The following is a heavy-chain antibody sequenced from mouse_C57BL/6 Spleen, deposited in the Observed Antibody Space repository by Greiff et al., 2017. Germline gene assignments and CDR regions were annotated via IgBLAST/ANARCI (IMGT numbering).Heavy chain of an antibody. Sequence: VQLQQPGAELVRPGSSVKLSCKASGYTFTSYWMHWVKQRPIQGLEWIGNSDPSDSETHYNQKFKDKATLTVDKSSSTAYMQLSSLTSEDSAVYYCARFGYDWYFDVWGTGTTVTVSS. CDR1: GYTFTSYW. CDR2: SDPSDSET. D-gene: IGHD2-2*01. V-gene: IGHV1-52*01. J-gene: IGHJ1*03. CDR3: ARFGYDWYFDV.